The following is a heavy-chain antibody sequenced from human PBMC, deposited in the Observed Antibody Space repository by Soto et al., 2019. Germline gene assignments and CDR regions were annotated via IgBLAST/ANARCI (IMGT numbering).Heavy chain of an antibody. D-gene: IGHD6-13*01. CDR3: ARDSSPEAAAGTAGYFDY. CDR1: GDSVSSNSAA. CDR2: TYYRSKWFN. Sequence: SQTLSLTCAISGDSVSSNSAAWNWIRQSPSRGLEWLGRTYYRSKWFNDYAVSVESRITINPDTSKNQFSLQLNSVTPEDTAVYYCARDSSPEAAAGTAGYFDYWGQGTLVTVSS. J-gene: IGHJ4*02. V-gene: IGHV6-1*01.